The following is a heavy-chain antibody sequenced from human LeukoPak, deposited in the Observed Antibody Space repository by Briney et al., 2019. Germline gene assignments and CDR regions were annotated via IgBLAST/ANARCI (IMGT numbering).Heavy chain of an antibody. Sequence: ASVKVSCKASGYTFTSYGISWVRQAPGQGLEWMGWISAYNGNTNYAQKLQGRVTMTRDTSISTAYMELSRLRSDDTAVYYCARGTSRYCSSTSCYPRENWFDPWGQGTLVTVSS. CDR3: ARGTSRYCSSTSCYPRENWFDP. CDR1: GYTFTSYG. J-gene: IGHJ5*02. D-gene: IGHD2-2*01. V-gene: IGHV1-18*01. CDR2: ISAYNGNT.